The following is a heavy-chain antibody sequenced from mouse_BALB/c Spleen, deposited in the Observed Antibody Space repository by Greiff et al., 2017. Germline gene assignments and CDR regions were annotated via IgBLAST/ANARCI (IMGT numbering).Heavy chain of an antibody. CDR3: TNFAY. Sequence: SGAELVKPGASVKLSCKASGYTFTSYYMYWVKQRPGQGLEWIGEINPSNGGTNFNEKFKSKATLTVDKSSSTAYMQLSSLTSEDSAVYYCTNFAYWGQGTLVTVSA. J-gene: IGHJ3*01. CDR2: INPSNGGT. CDR1: GYTFTSYY. V-gene: IGHV1S16*01.